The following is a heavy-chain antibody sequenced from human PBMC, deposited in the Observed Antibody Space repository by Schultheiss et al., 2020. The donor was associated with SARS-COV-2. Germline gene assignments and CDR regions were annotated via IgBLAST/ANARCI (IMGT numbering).Heavy chain of an antibody. CDR3: ARDGIAVAGTGTDAFDI. V-gene: IGHV3-23*01. CDR2: ISGSGGST. Sequence: GGSLRLSCAASGFTFSSYAMHWVRQAPGKGLEWVSAISGSGGSTYYADSVKGRFTISRDNSKNTLYLQMNSLRAEDTALYYCARDGIAVAGTGTDAFDIWGQGTMVTVSS. J-gene: IGHJ3*02. CDR1: GFTFSSYA. D-gene: IGHD6-19*01.